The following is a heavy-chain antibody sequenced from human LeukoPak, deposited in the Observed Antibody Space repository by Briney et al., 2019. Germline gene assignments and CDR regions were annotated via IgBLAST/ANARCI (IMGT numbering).Heavy chain of an antibody. J-gene: IGHJ5*02. CDR2: ITTSSSYI. CDR3: ARDGGDSGFDP. CDR1: GFTFSSYS. Sequence: GGSLRLSCAASGFTFSSYSMNWVRQAPGKGLEWVSSITTSSSYIYYADSVKGRFTLSRDNAKNSLYLQMNSLRAEDTAVYYCARDGGDSGFDPWGQGTLVTVSS. D-gene: IGHD2-21*02. V-gene: IGHV3-21*01.